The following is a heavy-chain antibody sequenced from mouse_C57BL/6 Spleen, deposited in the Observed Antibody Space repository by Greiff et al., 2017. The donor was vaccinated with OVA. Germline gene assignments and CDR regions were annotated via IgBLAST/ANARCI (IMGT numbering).Heavy chain of an antibody. J-gene: IGHJ3*01. D-gene: IGHD2-5*01. V-gene: IGHV1-50*01. CDR3: YSNGAY. CDR1: GYTFTSYW. Sequence: QVQLQQPGAELVKPGASVKLSCKASGYTFTSYWMQWVKQRPGQGLEWIGEIDPSDSYTNYNQKFKGKATLTVDTSSSTAYMQLSSLTSEDSAVYYCYSNGAYWGRGTLVTVSA. CDR2: IDPSDSYT.